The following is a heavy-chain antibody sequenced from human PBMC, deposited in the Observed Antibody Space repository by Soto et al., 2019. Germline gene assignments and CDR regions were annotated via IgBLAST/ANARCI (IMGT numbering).Heavy chain of an antibody. Sequence: PGGSLRLSCAASGFTFSSYAMHWVRQAPGKGLEWVAVISYDGSNKYYADSVKGRFTISRDNSKNTLYLQMNSLRAEDTAVYYCARVTGRGWPKYYYYYGMDVWGQGTTVTVSS. CDR1: GFTFSSYA. V-gene: IGHV3-30-3*01. CDR2: ISYDGSNK. D-gene: IGHD2-15*01. J-gene: IGHJ6*02. CDR3: ARVTGRGWPKYYYYYGMDV.